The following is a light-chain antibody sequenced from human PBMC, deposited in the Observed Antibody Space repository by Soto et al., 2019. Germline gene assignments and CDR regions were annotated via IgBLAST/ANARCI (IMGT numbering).Light chain of an antibody. CDR2: EVS. J-gene: IGLJ2*01. CDR3: SSYAGSNNFGV. Sequence: QSALTQPPSASGSPGQSVTISCTGTSSDVGDYNYVSWYQHHPGKAPKLMIYEVSKRRSGVPDRFSGSKSGNTASLTVSGLQAEDEADYYCSSYAGSNNFGVFGGGTKLTVL. V-gene: IGLV2-8*01. CDR1: SSDVGDYNY.